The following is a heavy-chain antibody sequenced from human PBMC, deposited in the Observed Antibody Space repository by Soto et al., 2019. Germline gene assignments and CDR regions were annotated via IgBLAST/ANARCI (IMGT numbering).Heavy chain of an antibody. J-gene: IGHJ3*02. CDR1: GVSINSANW. D-gene: IGHD2-15*01. CDR3: ARYCGGGSCYLGAFDI. Sequence: QMQLQESGPGLVKPSGTLSLTCTVSGVSINSANWWTWVRQSPGKGLEWIGEIYHSGSTDFNPSLKCGVKISVDNSKNQLYLELTSVTAADTAVYYCARYCGGGSCYLGAFDIWGQGTMVTVSS. CDR2: IYHSGST. V-gene: IGHV4-4*02.